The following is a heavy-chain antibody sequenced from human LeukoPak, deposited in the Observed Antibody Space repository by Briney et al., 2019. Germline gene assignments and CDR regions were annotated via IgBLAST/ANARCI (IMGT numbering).Heavy chain of an antibody. Sequence: GGSLRLSCAASGFTFSSYWMHWVRQAPGKGLVWVSRINSDGSSTSYADSVKGRFTISRDNAKNTLYLQMNSLRAEDTAVYYCAEGTHIAAGGGYYYYGMDVWGQGTTVTVSS. CDR1: GFTFSSYW. V-gene: IGHV3-74*01. D-gene: IGHD6-13*01. J-gene: IGHJ6*02. CDR2: INSDGSST. CDR3: AEGTHIAAGGGYYYYGMDV.